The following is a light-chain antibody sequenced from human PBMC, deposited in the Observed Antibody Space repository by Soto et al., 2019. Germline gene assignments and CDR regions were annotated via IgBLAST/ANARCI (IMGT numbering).Light chain of an antibody. V-gene: IGKV1-9*01. J-gene: IGKJ4*01. CDR1: QGISSF. CDR2: VAS. CDR3: RQLTRHPGD. Sequence: IQLTQSPSSVSSAVGDRGTITCRASQGISSFLAWYQQKPGRAPNLLIYVASTLQSGVPSRFSGSGSGTEFTLTLSRLQPKDLASRYSRQLTRHPGDLGGGTRVDIK.